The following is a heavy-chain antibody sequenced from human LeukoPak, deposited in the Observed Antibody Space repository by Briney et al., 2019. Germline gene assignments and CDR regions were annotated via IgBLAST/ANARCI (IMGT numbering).Heavy chain of an antibody. V-gene: IGHV4-38-2*02. D-gene: IGHD2-2*01. CDR3: ARDRIVVVPAEYNWFDP. CDR2: IYHSGST. J-gene: IGHJ5*02. Sequence: PSETLSLTCTVSGYSISSGYYWGWIRQPPGKGLEWIGSIYHSGSTYYNPSLKSRVTISVDTSKNQFSLKLSSVTAADTAVYYCARDRIVVVPAEYNWFDPWGQGTLVTVSS. CDR1: GYSISSGYY.